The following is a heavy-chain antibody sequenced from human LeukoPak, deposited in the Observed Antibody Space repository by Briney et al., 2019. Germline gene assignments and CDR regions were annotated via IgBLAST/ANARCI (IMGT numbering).Heavy chain of an antibody. V-gene: IGHV1-18*01. D-gene: IGHD1-26*01. J-gene: IGHJ1*01. CDR2: ISAYNGNT. CDR3: ARDAGATAGNEYFQY. Sequence: ASVKVSCKASGYTFTSYGISWVRQAPGQGLEWMGWISAYNGNTNYAQKLQGRVTMTTDTSTSTAYMELNSLRSEDTAVYYCARDAGATAGNEYFQYWGQGTLVTVSS. CDR1: GYTFTSYG.